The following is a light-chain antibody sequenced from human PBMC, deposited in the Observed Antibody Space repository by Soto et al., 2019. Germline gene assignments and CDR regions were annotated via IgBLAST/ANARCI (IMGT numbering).Light chain of an antibody. CDR2: EVS. V-gene: IGLV2-14*01. J-gene: IGLJ3*02. Sequence: QSVLTQPDSVSGSPGQSITISCTGTATDVGSYNYVSWYQQHPNKAPKLMIYEVSNRPSGISNRFFGSKSGNTASLTISGLQAEDEADYYCSSFTSSLTWVFGGGTKVTVL. CDR3: SSFTSSLTWV. CDR1: ATDVGSYNY.